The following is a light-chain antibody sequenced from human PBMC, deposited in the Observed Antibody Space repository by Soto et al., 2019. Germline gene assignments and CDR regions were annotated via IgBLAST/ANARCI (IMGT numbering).Light chain of an antibody. J-gene: IGKJ4*01. CDR3: QQYDSLPLT. CDR1: QDIANY. Sequence: DIQMTQSPSSLSASVGDRVTITCQASQDIANYLNWYQQKAGRAPKFLIYDASNLETGVPSRFSGSGSGTDFTLTISSLQPEDIETYYCQQYDSLPLTLGGGTKVDI. V-gene: IGKV1-33*01. CDR2: DAS.